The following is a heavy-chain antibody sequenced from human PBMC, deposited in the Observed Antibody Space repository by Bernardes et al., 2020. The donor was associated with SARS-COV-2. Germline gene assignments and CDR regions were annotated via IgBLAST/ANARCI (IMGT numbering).Heavy chain of an antibody. V-gene: IGHV3-66*02. CDR2: IYSDGTT. J-gene: IGHJ2*01. D-gene: IGHD3-3*01. Sequence: GGYLRLSCAASGFIVSNKYMTWVRQAPGKGLEWVSVIYSDGTTFYTDSVKGRFTISRDNSKNTLYLQMNSLRVEDAAVYYCARGEAVTILGVPIRGRWYFDLWGRGTQVSVSS. CDR1: GFIVSNKY. CDR3: ARGEAVTILGVPIRGRWYFDL.